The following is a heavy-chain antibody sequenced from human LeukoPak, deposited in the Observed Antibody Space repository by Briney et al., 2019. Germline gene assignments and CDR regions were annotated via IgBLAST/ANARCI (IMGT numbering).Heavy chain of an antibody. D-gene: IGHD4-23*01. CDR3: ASTYEYDGNSVSLTYGY. CDR2: ISSSGSTI. CDR1: GFTFSSYE. V-gene: IGHV3-48*03. Sequence: PGGSLRLSCAASGFTFSSYEMNWVRQAPGKGLEWVSYISSSGSTIYYADSVKGRFTISRDNAKNSLYLQMNSLRAEDTAVYYCASTYEYDGNSVSLTYGYWGQGTLVTVSS. J-gene: IGHJ4*02.